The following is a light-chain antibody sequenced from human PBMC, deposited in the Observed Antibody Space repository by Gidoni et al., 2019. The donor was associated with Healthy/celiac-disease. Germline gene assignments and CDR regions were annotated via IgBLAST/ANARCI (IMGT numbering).Light chain of an antibody. V-gene: IGKV1-39*01. J-gene: IGKJ4*01. Sequence: IQLNQSPSSLSASVGDRVTITCRASQSISSYLNWYQQKPGKAPKLLIYAASSLQSGVPSRFSGSGSGTDFTLTISSLQPEDFATYYCQQSYSTFSLTFGGGTKVEIK. CDR1: QSISSY. CDR2: AAS. CDR3: QQSYSTFSLT.